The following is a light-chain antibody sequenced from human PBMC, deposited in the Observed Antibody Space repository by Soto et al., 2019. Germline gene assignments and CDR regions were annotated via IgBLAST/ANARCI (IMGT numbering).Light chain of an antibody. CDR3: QQGHNWPLT. V-gene: IGKV3-15*01. CDR2: SAS. Sequence: IVMTQSPATLSVXPGXRATLSCRASQSISSELAWYQQKPGQPPRLLIYSASTRATGVPARFTGSGSGSEFTLTISGLQSEDFAVYYCQQGHNWPLTFGQGTRLEI. J-gene: IGKJ2*01. CDR1: QSISSE.